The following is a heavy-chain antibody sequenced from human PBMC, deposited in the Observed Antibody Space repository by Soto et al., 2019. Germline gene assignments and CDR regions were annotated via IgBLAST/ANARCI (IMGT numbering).Heavy chain of an antibody. Sequence: ASVKVSCKASGYTFTSYDINWVRQATGQGLEWMGWMNPNSGNTGYAQKFQGRVTMTRNTSISTAYMELSSLRSEDTAVYYCARAWGRYSSSYYYYGMDVWGQGTTVTVSS. CDR2: MNPNSGNT. V-gene: IGHV1-8*01. CDR1: GYTFTSYD. CDR3: ARAWGRYSSSYYYYGMDV. D-gene: IGHD6-6*01. J-gene: IGHJ6*02.